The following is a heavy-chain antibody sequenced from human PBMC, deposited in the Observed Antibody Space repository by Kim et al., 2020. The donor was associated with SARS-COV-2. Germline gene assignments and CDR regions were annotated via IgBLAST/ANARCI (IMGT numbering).Heavy chain of an antibody. V-gene: IGHV3-33*05. J-gene: IGHJ6*02. CDR3: ARAEEVYYYYGMDV. Sequence: GGSLRLSCAASGFTFSSYGMHWVRQAPGKGLEWVAVISYDGSNKYYADSVKGRFTISRDNSKNTLYLQMNSLRAEDTAVYYCARAEEVYYYYGMDVWGQGTTVTVSS. CDR2: ISYDGSNK. CDR1: GFTFSSYG.